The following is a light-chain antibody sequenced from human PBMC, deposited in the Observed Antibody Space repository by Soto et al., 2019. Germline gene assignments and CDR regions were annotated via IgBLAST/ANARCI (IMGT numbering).Light chain of an antibody. CDR2: DVS. CDR3: SSYAGTHIV. Sequence: QSVLTQPPSASGSPGQSVTISCTGISSDVGGYNYASWYQQHPGKAPKLMIYDVSSRPSGVPDRFSGSKSGNTASLTVSGLQAEDEADYYCSSYAGTHIVFGTGTKVTVL. V-gene: IGLV2-8*01. J-gene: IGLJ1*01. CDR1: SSDVGGYNY.